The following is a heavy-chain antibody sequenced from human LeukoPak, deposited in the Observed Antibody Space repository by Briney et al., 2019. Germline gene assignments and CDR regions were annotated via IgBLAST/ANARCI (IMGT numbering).Heavy chain of an antibody. D-gene: IGHD3-10*01. CDR2: ISADSATT. Sequence: GGSLRLSCAASGFNFGSYSMTWVRQAPGKGLEWVSVISADSATTFYADSVKGRFTISRDNAKNTVFLQMSSLRAEDTALYYCARKSASGNYPLDYWGRGTPVTVSS. J-gene: IGHJ4*02. CDR1: GFNFGSYS. CDR3: ARKSASGNYPLDY. V-gene: IGHV3-23*01.